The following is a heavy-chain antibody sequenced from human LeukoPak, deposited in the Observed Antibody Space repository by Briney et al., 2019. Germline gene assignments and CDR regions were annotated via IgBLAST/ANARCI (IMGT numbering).Heavy chain of an antibody. Sequence: GGSLRLSCAASGFTVGSNYMSWVRQAPGKGLEWVSIIYRGGSTNYADSVKGRFTISRDTSKNTLYLQMNSLRAEDTAVYYCARLSANSSAYFFDYWGQGTLVTISS. CDR1: GFTVGSNY. CDR2: IYRGGST. D-gene: IGHD3-22*01. CDR3: ARLSANSSAYFFDY. J-gene: IGHJ4*02. V-gene: IGHV3-66*04.